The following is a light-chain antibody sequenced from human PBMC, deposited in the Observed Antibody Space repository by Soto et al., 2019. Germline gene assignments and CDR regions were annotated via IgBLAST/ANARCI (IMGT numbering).Light chain of an antibody. Sequence: DIPMTQSPSSLSASVGDRVTITCRASQSMGPWLAWYQQRPGKAPKLLIFDASTLESGVPSRFSGSASGTEFTLTITSLQPDDFATYYCHHYTRAFGQGTKVEIK. V-gene: IGKV1-5*01. CDR1: QSMGPW. CDR2: DAS. J-gene: IGKJ1*01. CDR3: HHYTRA.